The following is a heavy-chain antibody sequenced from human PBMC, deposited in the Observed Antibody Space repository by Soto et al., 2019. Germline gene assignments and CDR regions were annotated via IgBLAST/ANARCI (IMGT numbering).Heavy chain of an antibody. J-gene: IGHJ4*02. D-gene: IGHD6-13*01. Sequence: QVQLVQSGSEVKKPGSSVKVSCKASGDTFSIYTISWVRQAPGQGLEWMGRVIPIFDITSYTQRFQGRVTITADKSTTTVYMELSSLRSEDTAVYYCARDRDNSNWPNFGFWGQGTLVTVSS. CDR3: ARDRDNSNWPNFGF. V-gene: IGHV1-69*02. CDR1: GDTFSIYT. CDR2: VIPIFDIT.